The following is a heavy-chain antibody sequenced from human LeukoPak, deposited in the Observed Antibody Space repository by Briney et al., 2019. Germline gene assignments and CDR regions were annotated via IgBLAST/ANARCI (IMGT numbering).Heavy chain of an antibody. CDR1: RFTFSSYN. Sequence: GGSLRLSCAASRFTFSSYNMNWVRQAPGKGLERVSYISTRSSTMYYADSVKGRFTISRDNAKNSLYLQMNSLRAEDTAVYYCARDGWYSGYDFDYWGQGTLVTVSS. CDR2: ISTRSSTM. D-gene: IGHD5-12*01. J-gene: IGHJ4*02. CDR3: ARDGWYSGYDFDY. V-gene: IGHV3-48*04.